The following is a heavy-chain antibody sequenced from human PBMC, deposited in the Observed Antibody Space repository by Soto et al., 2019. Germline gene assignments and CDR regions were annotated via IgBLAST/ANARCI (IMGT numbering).Heavy chain of an antibody. Sequence: GGSLRLSCAASGYSFASYAMIWVRQAPGKGLEWVSTITTSSTTTYYADSVKGRFTSSRDNSRNTVYLQMNSLRVEDTAVYYCARDLRSASGWYAPGYWGQGTLVTVSS. CDR2: ITTSSTTT. D-gene: IGHD6-19*01. V-gene: IGHV3-23*01. CDR3: ARDLRSASGWYAPGY. J-gene: IGHJ4*02. CDR1: GYSFASYA.